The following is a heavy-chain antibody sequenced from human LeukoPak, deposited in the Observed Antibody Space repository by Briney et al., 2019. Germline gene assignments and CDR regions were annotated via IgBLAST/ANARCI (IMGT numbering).Heavy chain of an antibody. Sequence: ASMKVSCKASGYTFTGYYMHWVRQAPGQGLEWMGWINPNSGGTNYAQKFQGRVTMTRDTSISTAYMELSRLRSDDTAVYYCARGQSYSSGEDYWGQGTLVTVSS. D-gene: IGHD6-19*01. CDR1: GYTFTGYY. J-gene: IGHJ4*02. V-gene: IGHV1-2*02. CDR2: INPNSGGT. CDR3: ARGQSYSSGEDY.